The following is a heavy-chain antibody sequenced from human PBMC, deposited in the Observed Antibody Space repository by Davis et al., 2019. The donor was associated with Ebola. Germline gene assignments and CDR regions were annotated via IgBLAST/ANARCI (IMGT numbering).Heavy chain of an antibody. Sequence: GESLKISCAASGFTFSSYGMHWVRQAPGKGLEWVAVISYDGSNKYYADSVKGRFTISRENSKNTVYLQMNSLRAEDTAVYYWAKVTVWGQGTLVTVSS. D-gene: IGHD4-11*01. J-gene: IGHJ4*02. V-gene: IGHV3-30*18. CDR1: GFTFSSYG. CDR3: AKVTV. CDR2: ISYDGSNK.